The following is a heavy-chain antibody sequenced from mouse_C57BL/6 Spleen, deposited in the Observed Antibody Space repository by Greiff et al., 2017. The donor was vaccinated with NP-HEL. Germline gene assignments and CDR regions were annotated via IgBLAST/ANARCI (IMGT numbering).Heavy chain of an antibody. J-gene: IGHJ3*01. CDR3: ARSGSSGPAWFAY. D-gene: IGHD3-2*02. V-gene: IGHV1-80*01. CDR2: IYPGDGDT. Sequence: VQVVESGAELVKPGASVKISCKASGYAFSSYWMNWVKQRPGKGLEWIGQIYPGDGDTNYNGKFKGKATLTADKSSSTAYMQLSSLTSEDSAVYFCARSGSSGPAWFAYWGQGTLVTVSA. CDR1: GYAFSSYW.